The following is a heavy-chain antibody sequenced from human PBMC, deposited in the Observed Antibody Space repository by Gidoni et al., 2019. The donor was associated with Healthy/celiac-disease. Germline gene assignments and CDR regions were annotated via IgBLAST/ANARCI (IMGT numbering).Heavy chain of an antibody. Sequence: QLQLQESGPGLVKPSDTLSITCTGSGGSNSSRREYWGRIRQPPGKGLEWIGSIYSRGSTYHSPSLTSRVTISVDTSTSPFSLTPCSVTAADTAVYYCARARGCTMVRGVIIRPYSLFDSWGQGTLVTVSS. CDR3: ARARGCTMVRGVIIRPYSLFDS. CDR2: IYSRGST. CDR1: GGSNSSRREY. D-gene: IGHD3-10*01. J-gene: IGHJ4*02. V-gene: IGHV4-39*07.